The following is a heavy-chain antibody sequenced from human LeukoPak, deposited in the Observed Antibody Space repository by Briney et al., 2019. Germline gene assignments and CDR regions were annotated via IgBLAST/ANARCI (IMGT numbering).Heavy chain of an antibody. J-gene: IGHJ6*02. Sequence: KTSETLSLTCTVFGGSISTSSYYWGWIRQPPGKGLEWIGSIYYSGTTYYNPSLKSRVTMSVDTSKNQFSLKLSSVTAADTAVYYCGRLLITALRGPNRMDVWGQGTTVTVSS. D-gene: IGHD3-10*01. CDR3: GRLLITALRGPNRMDV. CDR2: IYYSGTT. V-gene: IGHV4-39*01. CDR1: GGSISTSSYY.